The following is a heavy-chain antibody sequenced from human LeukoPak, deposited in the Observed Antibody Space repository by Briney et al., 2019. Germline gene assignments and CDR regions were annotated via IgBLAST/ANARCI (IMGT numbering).Heavy chain of an antibody. J-gene: IGHJ4*02. CDR3: ARLSNDFWSGYPPFDY. Sequence: GESLKISCKGLGNSFPNYWTAGVPQFPGKGWGGLVIFYPGDSDTRYSPSFQGQVTISADKSISTAYLQWSSLKASDTAMYYCARLSNDFWSGYPPFDYWGQGTLVTVSS. V-gene: IGHV5-51*02. CDR1: GNSFPNYW. D-gene: IGHD3-3*01. CDR2: FYPGDSDT.